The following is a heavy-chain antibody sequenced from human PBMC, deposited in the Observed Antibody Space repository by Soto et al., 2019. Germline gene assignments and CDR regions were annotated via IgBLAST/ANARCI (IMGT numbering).Heavy chain of an antibody. CDR3: AKESPYPYGGSTYYGNYFDF. CDR1: GFTFRSYA. Sequence: PGGSLRLSCAASGFTFRSYAMSWVRQAPGKGLEWVSGIIRSGDSTYYADSVKGRFTISRDNSKNTLYVQMNNLRAEDTAVYYCAKESPYPYGGSTYYGNYFDFWGQGIQVTVSS. CDR2: IIRSGDST. V-gene: IGHV3-23*01. D-gene: IGHD3-22*01. J-gene: IGHJ4*02.